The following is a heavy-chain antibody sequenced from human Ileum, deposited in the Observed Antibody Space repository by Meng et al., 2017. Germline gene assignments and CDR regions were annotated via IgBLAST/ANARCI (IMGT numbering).Heavy chain of an antibody. J-gene: IGHJ4*02. CDR1: SGSISSNTY. Sequence: QVRLQESGPGLVWPSGTLSLTCAVSSGSISSNTYWSWVRQPPGKGLEWIGQISHSGSAYYNPSLKSRVTMSVDKSKSQFSLMLTSVTAADTAIYYCARHGGYSQDFWGQGTLVTVSS. V-gene: IGHV4-4*02. CDR3: ARHGGYSQDF. CDR2: ISHSGSA. D-gene: IGHD4-23*01.